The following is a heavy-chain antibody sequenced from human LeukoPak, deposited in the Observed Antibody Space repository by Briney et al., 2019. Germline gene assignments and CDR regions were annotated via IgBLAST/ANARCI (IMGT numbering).Heavy chain of an antibody. J-gene: IGHJ4*02. CDR2: IMKDGSVK. CDR3: ARNLDYHALDF. V-gene: IGHV3-7*01. CDR1: GFTFSKYW. D-gene: IGHD3/OR15-3a*01. Sequence: GGSLRLSCAASGFTFSKYWMTWVRQAPGKGLEWLADIMKDGSVKDYLDSVEGRITISRDNTKNSLFLQMNGLRAEATAVYYCARNLDYHALDFWGQGTPVTVSS.